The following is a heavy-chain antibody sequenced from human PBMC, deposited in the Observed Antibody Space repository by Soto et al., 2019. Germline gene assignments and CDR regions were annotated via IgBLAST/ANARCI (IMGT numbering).Heavy chain of an antibody. D-gene: IGHD1-7*01. CDR2: IGPKNGDT. J-gene: IGHJ4*02. Sequence: QVQLVQSGAEVKKSGASVKVSCKASGYTFTGHYIHWVRQAPGQGPEWMGEIGPKNGDTKYAQKFQGRVTMTRDTSITTVYTELSNLSPDDTAVYYCGRGRSGELVVFYRVQGTLVTVYS. V-gene: IGHV1-2*02. CDR3: GRGRSGELVVFY. CDR1: GYTFTGHY.